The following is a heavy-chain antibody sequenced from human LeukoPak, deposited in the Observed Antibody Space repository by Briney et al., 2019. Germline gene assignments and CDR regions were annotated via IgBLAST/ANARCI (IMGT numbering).Heavy chain of an antibody. J-gene: IGHJ4*02. D-gene: IGHD3-3*01. V-gene: IGHV3-30*02. CDR3: AKEYYDFWSGYQEKYYFDY. Sequence: PGGSLRLSCAASGFTFSSYGMHWVRQAPGKGLERVAFIRYDGSNKYYADSVKGRFTISRDNSKNTLYLQMNSLRAEDTAVYYCAKEYYDFWSGYQEKYYFDYWGQGTLVTVSS. CDR1: GFTFSSYG. CDR2: IRYDGSNK.